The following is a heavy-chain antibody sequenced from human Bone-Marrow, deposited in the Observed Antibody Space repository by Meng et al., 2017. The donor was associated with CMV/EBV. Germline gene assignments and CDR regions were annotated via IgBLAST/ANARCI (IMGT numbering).Heavy chain of an antibody. J-gene: IGHJ6*02. CDR1: GGTFSSYA. Sequence: SVKVSCKACGGTFSSYAISWVRQAPGQGLEWMGGIIPILGIANYAQKFQGRVTITADKSTSTAYMELSSLRSEDTAVYYCARELGVVAALYGMDVWGQGTTVTVSS. V-gene: IGHV1-69*10. CDR2: IIPILGIA. CDR3: ARELGVVAALYGMDV. D-gene: IGHD2-15*01.